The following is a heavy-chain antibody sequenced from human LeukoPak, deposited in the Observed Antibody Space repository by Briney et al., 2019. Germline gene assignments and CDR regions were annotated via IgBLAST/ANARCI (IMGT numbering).Heavy chain of an antibody. CDR1: GYTFTSYG. CDR2: ISAYNGNT. J-gene: IGHJ4*02. CDR3: TRDKAVVPAATYFDY. D-gene: IGHD2-2*01. V-gene: IGHV1-18*01. Sequence: AASVKVSCKASGYTFTSYGISWVRQAPGQGLEWMGWISAYNGNTNYAQKLQGRVTMTRDTSTSTVYMELSSLRSEDTAIYYCTRDKAVVPAATYFDYWGQGTLVTVSS.